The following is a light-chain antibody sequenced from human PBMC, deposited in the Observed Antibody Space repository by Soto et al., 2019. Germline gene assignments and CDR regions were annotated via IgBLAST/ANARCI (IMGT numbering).Light chain of an antibody. CDR3: QQYDSSPWT. J-gene: IGKJ1*01. V-gene: IGKV3-20*01. Sequence: EIVLTQSPGTLSLSPGERATLSCRANQSVSSSYLAWYQQKPGQAPRLLIYGASSRATGIPDRFRGGGSGTDFTLTITRLEPEDFAVYYCQQYDSSPWTFGQGTKVEIK. CDR2: GAS. CDR1: QSVSSSY.